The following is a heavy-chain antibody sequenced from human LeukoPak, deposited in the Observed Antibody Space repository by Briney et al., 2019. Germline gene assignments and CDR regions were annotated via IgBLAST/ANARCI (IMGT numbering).Heavy chain of an antibody. CDR2: INSDGSST. CDR3: ARVRGKRGAAFDY. J-gene: IGHJ4*02. V-gene: IGHV3-74*01. Sequence: GGSLRLSCAASGFTFSSYWMHWVRQAPGKGLVWVSRINSDGSSTSYADSVKGRVTISRDNAKNTLYLQMNSLRAEDTAVYYCARVRGKRGAAFDYWGQGTLVTVSS. D-gene: IGHD3-10*01. CDR1: GFTFSSYW.